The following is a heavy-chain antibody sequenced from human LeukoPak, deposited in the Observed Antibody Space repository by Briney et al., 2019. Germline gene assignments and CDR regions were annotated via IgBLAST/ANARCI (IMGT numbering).Heavy chain of an antibody. CDR2: ISWNSGSI. CDR3: AKSYYYYYMDV. J-gene: IGHJ6*03. V-gene: IGHV3-9*01. Sequence: SLRLSCAASGFTFYDFSMPRVRQAPGKGLEWVSGISWNSGSIGYADSVKGRFTISRDNAKNSLYLQMNSLRAEDTALYYCAKSYYYYYMDVWGKGTTVTVSS. CDR1: GFTFYDFS.